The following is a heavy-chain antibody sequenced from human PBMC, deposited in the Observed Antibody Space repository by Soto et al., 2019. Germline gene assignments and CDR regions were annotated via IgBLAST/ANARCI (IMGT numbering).Heavy chain of an antibody. J-gene: IGHJ5*01. CDR2: VYHNGGA. D-gene: IGHD2-21*01. CDR3: GRVVEGATRHTDPDS. CDR1: GVSIHNSHSF. Sequence: SETLSLTCTVSGVSIHNSHSFWAWIRQPPGKGLQFIASVYHNGGAHYNSSLKSRVTISVDTANNQVSLRMRSLTAADTAFYYCGRVVEGATRHTDPDSWGQGILVTVYS. V-gene: IGHV4-39*01.